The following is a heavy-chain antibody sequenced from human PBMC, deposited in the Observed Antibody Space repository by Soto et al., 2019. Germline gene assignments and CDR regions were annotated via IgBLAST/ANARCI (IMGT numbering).Heavy chain of an antibody. CDR2: INPNSGGT. CDR3: ARDLTGETTVTKSYYYYYGMDV. CDR1: GYTFTGYY. J-gene: IGHJ6*02. D-gene: IGHD4-4*01. V-gene: IGHV1-2*02. Sequence: ASVKVSCKASGYTFTGYYMHWVRQAPGQGLEWMGWINPNSGGTNYAQKFQGRVTMTRDTSISTAYMELSRLRSDDTAVYYCARDLTGETTVTKSYYYYYGMDVWGQGTTVTDSS.